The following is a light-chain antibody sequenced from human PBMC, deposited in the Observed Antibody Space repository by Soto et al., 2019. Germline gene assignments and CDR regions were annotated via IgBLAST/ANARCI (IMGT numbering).Light chain of an antibody. CDR3: QSLGTGIQV. CDR2: INYDGTH. CDR1: SGYSTYA. V-gene: IGLV4-69*01. Sequence: QSVLTQSPSASASLGASVKLTCTLSSGYSTYAIAWHQQQSEKGPRFLMKINYDGTHSKGDGFFDRFSGSSSGAERLLTISSLQSEDEADYYCQSLGTGIQVFGGGTKVTVL. J-gene: IGLJ3*02.